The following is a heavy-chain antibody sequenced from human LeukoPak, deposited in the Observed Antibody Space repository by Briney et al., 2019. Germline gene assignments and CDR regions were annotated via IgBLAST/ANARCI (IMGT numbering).Heavy chain of an antibody. CDR3: ARETYSSFDS. Sequence: PGGSLRLSCAASGFTFSDYAMHWVRQAPGKGLEWVAIISYDGSNKYFADSVKGRFTISRDNSKNTLYLQMNSLRAEDAAVYYCARETYSSFDSWGQGTLVTVSS. V-gene: IGHV3-30*01. CDR1: GFTFSDYA. J-gene: IGHJ4*02. CDR2: ISYDGSNK. D-gene: IGHD6-13*01.